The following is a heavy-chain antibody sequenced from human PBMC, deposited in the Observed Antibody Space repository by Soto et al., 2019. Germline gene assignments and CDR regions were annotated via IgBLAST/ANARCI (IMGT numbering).Heavy chain of an antibody. CDR3: ARGVNT. CDR2: FYHGGGT. J-gene: IGHJ4*02. D-gene: IGHD4-17*01. V-gene: IGHV4-38-2*01. CDR1: GYSISSSSGYD. Sequence: PSETLSLTCAVSGYSISSSSGYDWGWIRQPPGNGLEWIGSFYHGGGTYYNASLKSRVSVSVDTSKNQFSLKLTSVTASDTAIYYCARGVNTWGQGTLVTASS.